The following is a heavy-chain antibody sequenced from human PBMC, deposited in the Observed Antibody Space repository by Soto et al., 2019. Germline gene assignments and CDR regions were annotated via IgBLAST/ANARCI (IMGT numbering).Heavy chain of an antibody. D-gene: IGHD1-26*01. V-gene: IGHV1-2*02. CDR1: GYTFTGYY. J-gene: IGHJ6*02. CDR2: INPNSGGT. Sequence: ASVKVSCKASGYTFTGYYMHWVRQAPGQGLEWMGWINPNSGGTNYAQKLQGRVTMTTDTSTSTAYMELRSLRSDDTAVYYCARGPSGSYFNYYYGLDGWGQATTVTVSS. CDR3: ARGPSGSYFNYYYGLDG.